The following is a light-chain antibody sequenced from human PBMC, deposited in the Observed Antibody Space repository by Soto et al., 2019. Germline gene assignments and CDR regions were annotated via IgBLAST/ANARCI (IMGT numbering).Light chain of an antibody. CDR3: QQYGSSPWT. J-gene: IGKJ1*01. CDR2: DAS. Sequence: EFVLTQSPGTLSLSPGERATLSCRASQTVRNNYLAWYQQKPGQAPRILIYDASFRATGIPDRFSGSGSGTDFTLTISRLEPEDFAVYYCQQYGSSPWTFGQGTKVDI. CDR1: QTVRNNY. V-gene: IGKV3-20*01.